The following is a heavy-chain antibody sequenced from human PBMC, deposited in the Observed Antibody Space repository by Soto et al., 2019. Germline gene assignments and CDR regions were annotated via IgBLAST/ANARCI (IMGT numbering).Heavy chain of an antibody. CDR1: GDSISSSSYY. V-gene: IGHV4-39*01. CDR3: ARHSLERGYPRLLWFGELFLFDY. CDR2: IYYSGIT. Sequence: SETLSLTCTVSGDSISSSSYYWGWILQPPGKGLEWILSIYYSGITYYNPSLKRRVTISLETSKNQFSLKLSSVTAADTAVYYCARHSLERGYPRLLWFGELFLFDYWGQGTLVTVSS. J-gene: IGHJ4*02. D-gene: IGHD3-10*01.